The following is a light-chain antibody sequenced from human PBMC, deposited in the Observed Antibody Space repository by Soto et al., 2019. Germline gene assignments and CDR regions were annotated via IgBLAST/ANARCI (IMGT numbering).Light chain of an antibody. J-gene: IGKJ2*01. CDR2: KVS. V-gene: IGKV2-30*01. Sequence: DVVMTQSPLFLPVTLGQPASISCKSSQSLVDSDGNTFLNWFQQRPGQSPRRLIYKVSNRDSAVPERFSGSGSGTDFTLKISRVEAEDVGVYYCMQGTHWPPMYTFGQGTKLEIK. CDR1: QSLVDSDGNTF. CDR3: MQGTHWPPMYT.